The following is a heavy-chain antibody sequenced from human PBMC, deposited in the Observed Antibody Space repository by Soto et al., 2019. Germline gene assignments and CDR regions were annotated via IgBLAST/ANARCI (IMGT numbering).Heavy chain of an antibody. CDR1: GYRFTSYL. D-gene: IGHD2-2*01. V-gene: IGHV5-10-1*01. CDR2: IDPSDSYT. Sequence: XESLKLPGQCFGYRFTSYLLSLVPQVPGKGLEWMGRIDPSDSYTNYSPSFQGHVTISADKSISTAYLQWSSLKASDTAMYYCATNSNEVGPAAPDPWGQGTLVTVSS. J-gene: IGHJ5*02. CDR3: ATNSNEVGPAAPDP.